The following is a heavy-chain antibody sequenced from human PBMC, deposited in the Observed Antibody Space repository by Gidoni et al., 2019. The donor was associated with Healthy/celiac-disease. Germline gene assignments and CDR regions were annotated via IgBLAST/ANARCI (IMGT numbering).Heavy chain of an antibody. CDR1: GFSLSNARMG. Sequence: QVTLKESGPVLVKPTETLTLTCTVSGFSLSNARMGVSCIRQPPGKALEWLAHIFSNDEKSYSTSLKSRRTIAKDTSKSQVVLTMTNMDTVDTATYYCARGIAANFDYWGQGTLVTVSS. CDR2: IFSNDEK. V-gene: IGHV2-26*01. J-gene: IGHJ4*02. CDR3: ARGIAANFDY. D-gene: IGHD6-13*01.